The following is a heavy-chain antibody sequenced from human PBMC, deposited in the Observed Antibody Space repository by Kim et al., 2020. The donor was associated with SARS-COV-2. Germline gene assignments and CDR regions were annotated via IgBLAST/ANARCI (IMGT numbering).Heavy chain of an antibody. Sequence: SETLSLTCTVSGGSISSYYWSWIRQPPGKGLEWIGYIYYSGSTNYNPSLKSRVTISVDTSKNQFSLKLSSVTAADTAVYYCARSDYDILTGWAGGFDPWGQGTLVTVSS. J-gene: IGHJ5*02. V-gene: IGHV4-59*01. CDR2: IYYSGST. CDR3: ARSDYDILTGWAGGFDP. CDR1: GGSISSYY. D-gene: IGHD3-9*01.